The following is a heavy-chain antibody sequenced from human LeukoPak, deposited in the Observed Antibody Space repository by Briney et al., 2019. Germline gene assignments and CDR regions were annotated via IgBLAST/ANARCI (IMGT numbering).Heavy chain of an antibody. CDR3: ARGKVLAAIGQGWFDP. CDR1: GGSFSGYY. CDR2: INHSGST. V-gene: IGHV4-34*01. Sequence: PSETLSLTCAVYGGSFSGYYWSWIRQPPGKGLEWIGEINHSGSTNYNPSLKSRVTISVDTSKNQFSLKLSSVTAADTAVYYCARGKVLAAIGQGWFDPWGQGTLVTVSS. J-gene: IGHJ5*02. D-gene: IGHD2-2*01.